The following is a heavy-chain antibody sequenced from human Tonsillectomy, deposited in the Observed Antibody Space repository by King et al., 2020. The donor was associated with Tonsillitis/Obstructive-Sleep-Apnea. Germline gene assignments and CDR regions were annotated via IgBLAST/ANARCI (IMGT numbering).Heavy chain of an antibody. Sequence: VQLVESGGGLVQPGGSLRLSCAASGFTFSSYWMSWVRQAPGKGLEWVANIKQDGSEKYYVDSVKGRFTISRDNAKNSQYLQMNSLRAEDTAVYYCARGPSAIFYYYYYYMDVWGKGTTVTVSS. J-gene: IGHJ6*03. CDR1: GFTFSSYW. V-gene: IGHV3-7*01. CDR3: ARGPSAIFYYYYYYMDV. D-gene: IGHD2-2*02. CDR2: IKQDGSEK.